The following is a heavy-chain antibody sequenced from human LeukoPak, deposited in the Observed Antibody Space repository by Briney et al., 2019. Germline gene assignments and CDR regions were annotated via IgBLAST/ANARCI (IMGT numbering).Heavy chain of an antibody. Sequence: PGGSLRLSCAASGFTFNTYSMNWVRQAPGEGLEWVSSISSSNNYIYYADSVKGRFTISRDNAKNSLYLQMNSLRAEDTAVYYCAREGGYNIGYPFDYWGQGTLVTVSS. V-gene: IGHV3-21*01. J-gene: IGHJ4*02. CDR3: AREGGYNIGYPFDY. D-gene: IGHD5-24*01. CDR2: ISSSNNYI. CDR1: GFTFNTYS.